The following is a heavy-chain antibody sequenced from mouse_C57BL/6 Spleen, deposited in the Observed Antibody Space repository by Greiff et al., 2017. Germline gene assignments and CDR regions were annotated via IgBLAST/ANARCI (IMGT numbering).Heavy chain of an antibody. CDR1: GFTFSDYG. Sequence: EVMLVESGGGLVKPGGSLKLSCAASGFTFSDYGMHWVRQAPEKGLEWVAYISSGSSTIYYADTVKGRFTISRDNAKNTLFLQMTSLRSEDTAMYYCARKVYGSSYEVLYYFDYWGQGTTLTVSS. J-gene: IGHJ2*01. D-gene: IGHD1-1*01. CDR3: ARKVYGSSYEVLYYFDY. V-gene: IGHV5-17*01. CDR2: ISSGSSTI.